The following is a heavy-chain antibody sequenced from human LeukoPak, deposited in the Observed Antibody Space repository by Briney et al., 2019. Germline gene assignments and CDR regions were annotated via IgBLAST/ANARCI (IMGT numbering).Heavy chain of an antibody. D-gene: IGHD5-24*01. Sequence: SETLSLTCTVSGYSISSSYYWGWIRQPPGKGLEWIGSIYHSGSIYYNPSLKSRVTISVDTSKNQFSLKLSSVTAADTAVYYCARFKAGDGYNFSFDYWGQGTLVTVSS. CDR2: IYHSGSI. CDR1: GYSISSSYY. V-gene: IGHV4-38-2*02. CDR3: ARFKAGDGYNFSFDY. J-gene: IGHJ4*02.